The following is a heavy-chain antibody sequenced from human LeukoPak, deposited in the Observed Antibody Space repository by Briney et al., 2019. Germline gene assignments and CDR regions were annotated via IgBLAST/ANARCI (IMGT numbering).Heavy chain of an antibody. CDR2: IYYSGST. D-gene: IGHD1-1*01. CDR3: ARQYSHWNPFVG. J-gene: IGHJ4*02. V-gene: IGHV4-39*01. CDR1: SGSTSDSDYH. Sequence: SETLSLTCTVSSGSTSDSDYHWGWIRQPPGKGLEWIGSIYYSGSTYYNPSLKSRVTISIDTSKNQFSLRLSSMTAADTAVYHCARQYSHWNPFVGWGQGILVTVSS.